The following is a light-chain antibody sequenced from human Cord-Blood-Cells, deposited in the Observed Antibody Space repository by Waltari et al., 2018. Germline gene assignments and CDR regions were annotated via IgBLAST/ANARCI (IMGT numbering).Light chain of an antibody. CDR1: QSISSW. CDR2: KAS. CDR3: QQYNSYWT. J-gene: IGKJ1*01. V-gene: IGKV1-5*03. Sequence: DIQMTQSPSTLSASVADRVTITCRASQSISSWLAWYQQKPGKAPKLLLYKASSLESGVPSRFSGSGSGTEFTLTISSLQPDDFATYYCQQYNSYWTFGQGTKVEIK.